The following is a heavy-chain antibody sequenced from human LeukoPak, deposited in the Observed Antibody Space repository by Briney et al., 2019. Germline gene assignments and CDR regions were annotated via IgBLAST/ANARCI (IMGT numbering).Heavy chain of an antibody. Sequence: PSETLSLTCAVYGGSFSGYYWSWIRQPPGKGLEWIGEINHSGSTNSNPSLKSRVTISVDTSKNQFPLKLSSVTAADTAVYYCASRKLGNDYWGQGTLVTVSS. D-gene: IGHD7-27*01. CDR3: ASRKLGNDY. V-gene: IGHV4-34*01. CDR1: GGSFSGYY. CDR2: INHSGST. J-gene: IGHJ4*02.